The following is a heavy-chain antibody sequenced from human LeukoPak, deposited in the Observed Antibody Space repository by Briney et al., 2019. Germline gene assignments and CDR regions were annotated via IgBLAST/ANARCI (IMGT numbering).Heavy chain of an antibody. Sequence: GASVKVSCKASGYTFTGYYMHWVRQAPGQGLEWMGWINPNSGGTNYAQKFQGWVTMTRDMSISTAYMELSRLRSDDTAVYYCARGWSIAAAGVDYWGQGTLVTVSS. J-gene: IGHJ4*02. CDR1: GYTFTGYY. V-gene: IGHV1-2*04. CDR2: INPNSGGT. CDR3: ARGWSIAAAGVDY. D-gene: IGHD6-13*01.